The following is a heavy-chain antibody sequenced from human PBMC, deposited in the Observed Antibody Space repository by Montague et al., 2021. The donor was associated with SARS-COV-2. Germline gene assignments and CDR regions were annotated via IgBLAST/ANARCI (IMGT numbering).Heavy chain of an antibody. Sequence: CAISGDSVSSHIATWNWIRQSPSRGLEWLGRTYYRSKWYNDYAVSVKSRVIINPDTSNNRISLQLNSVTPEDTAVYYCARAYCGGDCDFYWYFDLWGRGTLVTVPS. J-gene: IGHJ2*01. V-gene: IGHV6-1*01. D-gene: IGHD2-21*02. CDR1: GDSVSSHIAT. CDR3: ARAYCGGDCDFYWYFDL. CDR2: TYYRSKWYN.